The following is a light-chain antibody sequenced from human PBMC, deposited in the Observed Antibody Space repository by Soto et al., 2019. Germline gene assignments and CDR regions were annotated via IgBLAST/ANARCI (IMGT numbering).Light chain of an antibody. Sequence: EIVMTQSPATLSVSPGERVTLSCRASQSVSRILAWYQQKPGQPPRLLIYGASTRAAGIPARFSGSGSGTEFTLTISSLQSEDFAVYYCQQYNNWPRTFGQGTKVEIK. CDR1: QSVSRI. CDR2: GAS. J-gene: IGKJ1*01. V-gene: IGKV3-15*01. CDR3: QQYNNWPRT.